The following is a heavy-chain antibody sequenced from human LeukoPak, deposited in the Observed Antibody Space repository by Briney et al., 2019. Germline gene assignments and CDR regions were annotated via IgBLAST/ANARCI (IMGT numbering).Heavy chain of an antibody. J-gene: IGHJ6*02. CDR3: ARDNSKLLWFGESNYYYYGTDV. CDR1: GGTFSSYA. Sequence: ASVKVSCKASGGTFSSYAISWVRQAPGQGLEWMGGIIPIFGTANYAQKFQGRVTITADESTSTAYMELSSLRSEDTAVYYCARDNSKLLWFGESNYYYYGTDVWGQGTTVTVSS. V-gene: IGHV1-69*13. D-gene: IGHD3-10*01. CDR2: IIPIFGTA.